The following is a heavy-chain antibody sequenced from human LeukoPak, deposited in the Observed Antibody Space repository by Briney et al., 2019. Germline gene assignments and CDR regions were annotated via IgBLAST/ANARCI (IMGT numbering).Heavy chain of an antibody. CDR3: ARVFGYSSGWYRSGYFDL. CDR2: ISAYNGNT. D-gene: IGHD6-19*01. CDR1: GYTFTSYG. Sequence: ASVKVSCKASGYTFTSYGISWVRQAPGQGLEWTGWISAYNGNTNYAQKLQGRVTMTTDTSTSTAYMELRSLRSDDTAVYYCARVFGYSSGWYRSGYFDLWGRGTLVTVSS. J-gene: IGHJ2*01. V-gene: IGHV1-18*01.